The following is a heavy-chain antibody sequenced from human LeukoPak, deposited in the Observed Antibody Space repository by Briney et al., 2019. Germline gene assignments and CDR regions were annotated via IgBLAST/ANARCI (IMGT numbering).Heavy chain of an antibody. CDR1: GFTVSSNY. Sequence: PGGSLRLSCAASGFTVSSNYMSWVRQAPGKGLEWVAVIWYDGSNKYYADSVKGRFTISRDNSKNTLYLQMNSLRAEDTAVYYCATFSSSWLGGDYWGQGTLVTVSS. CDR3: ATFSSSWLGGDY. V-gene: IGHV3-33*08. CDR2: IWYDGSNK. J-gene: IGHJ4*02. D-gene: IGHD6-13*01.